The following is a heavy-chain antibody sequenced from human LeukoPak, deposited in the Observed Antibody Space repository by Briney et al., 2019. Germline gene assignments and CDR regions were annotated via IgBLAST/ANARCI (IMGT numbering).Heavy chain of an antibody. CDR2: ISAYNGNT. V-gene: IGHV1-18*01. J-gene: IGHJ4*02. CDR3: ARDLGGYCSGGSCYSFGY. Sequence: ASVKVSCQASGYTFIRYGISWVRQAPGQGLDWMGWISAYNGNTKYAQKFHGRVIITTNTSTRAAYLELKSLSSDDTAVYYCARDLGGYCSGGSCYSFGYWGKGTLATVSS. D-gene: IGHD2-15*01. CDR1: GYTFIRYG.